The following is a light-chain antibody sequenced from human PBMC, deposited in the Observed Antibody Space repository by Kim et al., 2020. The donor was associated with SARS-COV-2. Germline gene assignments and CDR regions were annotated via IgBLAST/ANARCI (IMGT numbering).Light chain of an antibody. CDR1: SSVDGGYKN. CDR3: CSYAGSYTWM. J-gene: IGLJ3*02. V-gene: IGLV2-11*01. Sequence: GQSVTISCTGTSSVDGGYKNGSRSQQYPSKATKLKINDVKEGPSGVPDRFSGSESGEKAYKTSSGLQAEDEADYYCCSYAGSYTWMFGGGTKLNVL. CDR2: DVK.